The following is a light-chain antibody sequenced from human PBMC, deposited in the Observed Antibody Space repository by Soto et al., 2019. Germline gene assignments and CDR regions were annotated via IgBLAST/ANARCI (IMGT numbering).Light chain of an antibody. CDR3: HQSYSTPLA. V-gene: IGKV1-39*01. J-gene: IGKJ1*01. Sequence: DIQMTQSPSSLSASVGDRVTITCRASQSIISYLNWYQQKPGKAPKLLIYAASSLQSGVPSRFSGSGSGTDFTLTISSLQPEDFGTYYCHQSYSTPLAFGQGTKVEIK. CDR2: AAS. CDR1: QSIISY.